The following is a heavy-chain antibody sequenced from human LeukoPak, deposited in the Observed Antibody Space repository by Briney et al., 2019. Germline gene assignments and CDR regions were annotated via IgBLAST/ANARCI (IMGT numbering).Heavy chain of an antibody. CDR1: GGSISSTTHY. Sequence: SETLSLTCTVSGGSISSTTHYWSWIRQPPGKGLEWIGYIYYSGRTYYNPSLKSRITISVDTSKNQFSLKLSSVTAADTAVYYCARGFYSPHYWGQGTLVSVSS. CDR2: IYYSGRT. V-gene: IGHV4-61*01. J-gene: IGHJ4*02. D-gene: IGHD4-11*01. CDR3: ARGFYSPHY.